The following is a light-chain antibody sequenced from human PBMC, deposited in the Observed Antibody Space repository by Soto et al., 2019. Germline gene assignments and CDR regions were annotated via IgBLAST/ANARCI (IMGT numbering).Light chain of an antibody. J-gene: IGKJ1*01. Sequence: AIRMTQSPSSLSASAGDRVAIACRASQDVCRYLAWYQQKPGQAPKLLIYGASTLQSGVPSRFSGGGSGTYFTLTISCLQSEDFATYYCQHYKNYPWTFGQGTKVEIK. CDR1: QDVCRY. CDR2: GAS. V-gene: IGKV1-8*01. CDR3: QHYKNYPWT.